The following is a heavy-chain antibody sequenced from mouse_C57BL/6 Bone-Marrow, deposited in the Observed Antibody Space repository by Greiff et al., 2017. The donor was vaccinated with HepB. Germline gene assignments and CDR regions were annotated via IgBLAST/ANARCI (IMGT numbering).Heavy chain of an antibody. CDR2: IGPGSGST. J-gene: IGHJ1*03. CDR3: ASAIYYYGSSYPLYWYFDV. V-gene: IGHV1-77*01. Sequence: VQLQQSGAELVKPGASVKISCKASGYTFTDYYINWVKQRPGQGLEWIGKIGPGSGSTYYNEKFKGKATLTADKSSSTAYMQLSSLTSEDSAVYFCASAIYYYGSSYPLYWYFDVWGTGTTVTVSS. D-gene: IGHD1-1*01. CDR1: GYTFTDYY.